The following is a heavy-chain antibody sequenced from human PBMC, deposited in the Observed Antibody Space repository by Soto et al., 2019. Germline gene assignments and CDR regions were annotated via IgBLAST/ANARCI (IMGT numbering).Heavy chain of an antibody. CDR2: ISAYNGNT. CDR1: GYTFTSYG. Sequence: ASVKVSCKASGYTFTSYGISWVRQAPGQGLEWMGWISAYNGNTNYAQKHQGRDAMTTDTSTSTAYMKLRSLRSDDTAVYYCARDKFLWFGELLSDDYYYGMDVWGQGTTVTVSS. CDR3: ARDKFLWFGELLSDDYYYGMDV. V-gene: IGHV1-18*01. J-gene: IGHJ6*02. D-gene: IGHD3-10*01.